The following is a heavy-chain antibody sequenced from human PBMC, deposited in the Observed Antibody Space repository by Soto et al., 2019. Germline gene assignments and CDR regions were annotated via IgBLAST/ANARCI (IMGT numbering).Heavy chain of an antibody. CDR3: AREVKQVAPTLYYYYGMDV. V-gene: IGHV1-46*01. CDR1: GYTFTSYY. D-gene: IGHD5-12*01. Sequence: ASVKVSYKASGYTFTSYYMHWVRQAPGQGLEWMGIINPSGGSTSYAQKFQGRVTMTRDTSTSTVYMELSSLRSEDTAVYYCAREVKQVAPTLYYYYGMDVWGQGTTVTVSS. J-gene: IGHJ6*02. CDR2: INPSGGST.